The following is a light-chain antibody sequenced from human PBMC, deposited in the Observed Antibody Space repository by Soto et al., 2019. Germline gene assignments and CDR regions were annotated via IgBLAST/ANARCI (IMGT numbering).Light chain of an antibody. CDR1: QSVSSN. J-gene: IGKJ2*01. CDR3: QHYNNWYT. V-gene: IGKV3-15*01. Sequence: EIVMTQSPATLSVSPCARATLSCRASQSVSSNLAWYQQKPGQAPRLLIYGASTRATVIPASCSGSGSGTESTLTISSQHAEYVAVYYCQHYNNWYTFGQGTKLEIK. CDR2: GAS.